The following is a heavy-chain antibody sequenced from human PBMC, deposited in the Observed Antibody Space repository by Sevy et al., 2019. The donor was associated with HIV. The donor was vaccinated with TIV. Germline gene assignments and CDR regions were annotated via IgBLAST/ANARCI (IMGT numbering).Heavy chain of an antibody. D-gene: IGHD2-8*01. V-gene: IGHV3-23*01. CDR1: GFTFSKYS. J-gene: IGHJ4*02. CDR2: FSFGCGKI. Sequence: GGSLRLSCAASGFTFSKYSMSWIRQTPGKGLEWVSTFSFGCGKINYADSVKGRFTISRDDSRNTFYLQMNSLRAEDTARYYGAREGCTKPHDYWGQGTVVTVSS. CDR3: AREGCTKPHDY.